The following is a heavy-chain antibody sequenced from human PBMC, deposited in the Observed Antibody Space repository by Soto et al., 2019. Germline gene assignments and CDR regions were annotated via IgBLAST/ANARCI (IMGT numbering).Heavy chain of an antibody. CDR3: AKDDRQWAVDYFDY. CDR2: ISWNSGSI. CDR1: GFTFDDYA. V-gene: IGHV3-9*01. Sequence: PGGSLRLSCAASGFTFDDYAVHWVRQAPGKGLKWVSGISWNSGSIGYADSVKGRFTISRDNAKNSLYLQMNSLRAEDTASYYCAKDDRQWAVDYFDYWGQGTLVTVSS. J-gene: IGHJ4*02. D-gene: IGHD6-19*01.